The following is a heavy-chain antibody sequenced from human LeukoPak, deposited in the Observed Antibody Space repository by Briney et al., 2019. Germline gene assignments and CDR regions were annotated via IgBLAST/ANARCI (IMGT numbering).Heavy chain of an antibody. CDR3: SRYWKQGDGFDI. CDR2: FYYSGST. D-gene: IGHD1-1*01. J-gene: IGHJ3*02. CDR1: GGSISSYY. V-gene: IGHV4-39*07. Sequence: PSETLSLTCTVSGGSISSYYWGWIRQPPGKGLEWIGSFYYSGSTYYNPSLKSRVTISIDMSKNQFSLRLSSVTAADTAVYYCSRYWKQGDGFDIWGQGTMVTVSS.